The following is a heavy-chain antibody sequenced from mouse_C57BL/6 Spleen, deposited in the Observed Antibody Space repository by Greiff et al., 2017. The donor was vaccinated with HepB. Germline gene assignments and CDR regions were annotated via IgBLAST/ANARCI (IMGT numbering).Heavy chain of an antibody. D-gene: IGHD3-2*02. J-gene: IGHJ2*01. CDR2: IDPNSGGT. CDR3: ARGQLRLREGFDY. CDR1: GYTFTSYW. Sequence: QVQLQQPGAELVKPGASVKLSCKASGYTFTSYWMHWVKQRPGRGLEWIGRIDPNSGGTKYNEKFKSKATLTVDKPSSTAYMQLSSLTSKDSAVDYCARGQLRLREGFDYWGQGTTLTVSS. V-gene: IGHV1-72*01.